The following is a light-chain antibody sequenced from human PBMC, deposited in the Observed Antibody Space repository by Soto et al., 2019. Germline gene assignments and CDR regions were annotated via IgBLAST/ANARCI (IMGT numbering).Light chain of an antibody. J-gene: IGKJ4*01. CDR2: DAS. CDR3: QQRSNWPLT. CDR1: QSVSSY. V-gene: IGKV3-11*01. Sequence: EIVLTQSPATLSLSPGERATLSCRASQSVSSYLAWYQQKPGQAPRLLIYDASNRAAGITARFSGSGSETDVTLTISSLEHEDFAVYYCQQRSNWPLTFGGGTKVEIK.